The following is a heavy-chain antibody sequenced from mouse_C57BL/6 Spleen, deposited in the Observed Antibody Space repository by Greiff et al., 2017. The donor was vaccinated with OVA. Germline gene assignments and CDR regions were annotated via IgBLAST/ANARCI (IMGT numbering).Heavy chain of an antibody. CDR2: IYPGDGDT. CDR1: GYAFSSYW. D-gene: IGHD4-1*01. CDR3: ARALGLYAMDY. V-gene: IGHV1-80*01. Sequence: QVHVKQSGAELVKPGASVKISCKASGYAFSSYWMNWVKQRPGKGLEWIGQIYPGDGDTNYNGKFKGKATLTADKSSSTAYMQLSSLTSEDSAVYFCARALGLYAMDYWGQGTSVTVSS. J-gene: IGHJ4*01.